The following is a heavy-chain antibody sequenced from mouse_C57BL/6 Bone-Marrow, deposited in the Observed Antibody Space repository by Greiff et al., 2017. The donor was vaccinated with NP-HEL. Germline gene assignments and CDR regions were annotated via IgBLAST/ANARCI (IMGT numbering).Heavy chain of an antibody. CDR3: ARSGFAY. Sequence: VQLQESGPELVKPGASVKISCKASGYAFSSSWMNWVKQRPGKGLEWIGRIYPGDGDTNYNGKFKGKATLTADKSSSTAYMQLSSLTSEDSAVYFCARSGFAYWGQGTLVTVSA. CDR2: IYPGDGDT. V-gene: IGHV1-82*01. CDR1: GYAFSSSW. D-gene: IGHD3-1*01. J-gene: IGHJ3*01.